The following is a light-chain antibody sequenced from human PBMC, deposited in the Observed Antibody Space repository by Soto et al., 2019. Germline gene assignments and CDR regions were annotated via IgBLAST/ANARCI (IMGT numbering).Light chain of an antibody. Sequence: QSALTQPASVSGSPGRSITISCTGTSSDVGSYNLASWYQQHPGKAPKLMIYEGSKRPSGVSNRFSGSKSGNTASLTISGLQAEDEADYYCCSYAGSSYVFGTGTKVTVL. CDR3: CSYAGSSYV. V-gene: IGLV2-23*01. CDR2: EGS. CDR1: SSDVGSYNL. J-gene: IGLJ1*01.